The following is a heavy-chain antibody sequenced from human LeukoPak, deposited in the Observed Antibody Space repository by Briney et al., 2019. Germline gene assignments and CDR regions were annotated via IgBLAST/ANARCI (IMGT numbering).Heavy chain of an antibody. CDR3: AKDKGSGYDGFDY. CDR1: AFTFDDYA. CDR2: ISWNSGSI. J-gene: IGHJ4*02. Sequence: GGSLRLSCAASAFTFDDYAMHWVRQAPGKGLEWVSGISWNSGSIGYADSVRGRFTISRDNAKNSLYLQMNSLRAEDTALYYCAKDKGSGYDGFDYWGQGTLVTVSS. V-gene: IGHV3-9*01. D-gene: IGHD5-12*01.